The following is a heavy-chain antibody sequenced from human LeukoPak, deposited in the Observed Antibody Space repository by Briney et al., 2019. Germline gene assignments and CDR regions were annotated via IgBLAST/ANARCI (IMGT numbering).Heavy chain of an antibody. CDR1: GGSPSSSTYY. CDR3: VRHLTSKYRSGWYYVDY. CDR2: IYYSGTT. J-gene: IGHJ4*02. V-gene: IGHV4-39*01. Sequence: PSETLSLTCTVSGGSPSSSTYYWGWIRHPPGKGLEWFAKIYYSGTTYYNPSLKSRVSISVDTSKNWFSLKLSSVTAADRAVYFCVRHLTSKYRSGWYYVDYWGQGTLVTVSS. D-gene: IGHD6-19*01.